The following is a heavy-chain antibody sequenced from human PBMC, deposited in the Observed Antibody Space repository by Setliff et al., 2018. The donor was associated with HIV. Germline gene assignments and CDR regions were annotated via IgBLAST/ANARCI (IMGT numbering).Heavy chain of an antibody. CDR3: ARVRTYSDFYYPAPIPSYYFDF. J-gene: IGHJ4*02. D-gene: IGHD1-26*01. CDR1: GYTFSDYG. Sequence: ASVKVSCKASGYTFSDYGISWVRQAPGQGLEWMGWISAHNGNTNYAQKFQGRVTMTTDTSTSAAYLELRSLRSDDTAIYYCARVRTYSDFYYPAPIPSYYFDFWGQGTLVTVSS. V-gene: IGHV1-18*01. CDR2: ISAHNGNT.